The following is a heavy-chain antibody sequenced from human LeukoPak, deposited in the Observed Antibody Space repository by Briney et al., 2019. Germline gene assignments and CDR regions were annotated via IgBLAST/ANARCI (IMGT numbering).Heavy chain of an antibody. CDR2: INPNSGGT. CDR1: GYTFTGYY. Sequence: GASVKVSCTASGYTFTGYYMHWVRQAPGQGLEWMGWINPNSGGTNYAQKFQGRVTMTRDTSISTAYMELSRLRSDDTAVYYCARVQNPTVVTRDFDYWGQGTLVTVSS. V-gene: IGHV1-2*02. CDR3: ARVQNPTVVTRDFDY. D-gene: IGHD4-23*01. J-gene: IGHJ4*02.